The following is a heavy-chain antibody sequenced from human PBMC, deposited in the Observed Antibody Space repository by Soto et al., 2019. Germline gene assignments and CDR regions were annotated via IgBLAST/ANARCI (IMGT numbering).Heavy chain of an antibody. D-gene: IGHD1-26*01. V-gene: IGHV3-48*01. J-gene: IGHJ3*02. Sequence: GGSLRLSCAASGFTFSTYWMNWVRQAPGKGLEWVSYISSSSSTIYYADSVKGRFTISRDNAKNSLYLQMNSLRAEDTAVYYCARDRVLWQLPSGAFDIWGQRTMVSVSS. CDR1: GFTFSTYW. CDR3: ARDRVLWQLPSGAFDI. CDR2: ISSSSSTI.